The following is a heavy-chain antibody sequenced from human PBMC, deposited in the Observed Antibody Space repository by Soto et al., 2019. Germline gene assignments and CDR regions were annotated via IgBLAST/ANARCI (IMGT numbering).Heavy chain of an antibody. CDR3: ARDQAEASNGIAAAGLVDY. V-gene: IGHV3-30-3*01. D-gene: IGHD6-13*01. J-gene: IGHJ4*02. Sequence: PGGSLRLSCAASGFTFSSYAMYWVRQAPGKGLEWVAVISYDGSNKYYADSVKGRFTISRDNSKNTLYLQMNSLRAEDTAVYCCARDQAEASNGIAAAGLVDYWGQGTLVTVSS. CDR2: ISYDGSNK. CDR1: GFTFSSYA.